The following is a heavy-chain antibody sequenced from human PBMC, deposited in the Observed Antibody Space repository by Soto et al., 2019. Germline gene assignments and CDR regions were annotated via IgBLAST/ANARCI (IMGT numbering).Heavy chain of an antibody. Sequence: ASVKVSCKVSGYTLTELSMHWVRQAPGKGLEWMGGFDPEDGETIYAQKFQGRVTMTEDTSTDKANMELSSLRSEDTAVFYCAPDRYSSGWYGNYWGQGTLVTVSS. J-gene: IGHJ4*02. CDR2: FDPEDGET. CDR3: APDRYSSGWYGNY. V-gene: IGHV1-24*01. D-gene: IGHD6-19*01. CDR1: GYTLTELS.